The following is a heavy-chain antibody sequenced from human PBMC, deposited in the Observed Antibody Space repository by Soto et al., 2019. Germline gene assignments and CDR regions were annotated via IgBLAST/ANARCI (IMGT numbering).Heavy chain of an antibody. CDR3: ARSGGYYLYYFDY. CDR1: GFTFSSSS. J-gene: IGHJ4*02. Sequence: GGSLRLSCAASGFTFSSSSMNWVRQAPGKGLEWVSYISSSSTTIYYADSVKGRFTISRDNAKNSLYLQMNSLRAEDTAVYYCARSGGYYLYYFDYWGQGTLVTVSS. V-gene: IGHV3-48*01. CDR2: ISSSSTTI. D-gene: IGHD3-22*01.